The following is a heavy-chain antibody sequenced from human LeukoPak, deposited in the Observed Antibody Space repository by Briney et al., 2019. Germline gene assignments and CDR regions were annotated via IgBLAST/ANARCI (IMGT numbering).Heavy chain of an antibody. CDR1: GGSISTTNW. J-gene: IGHJ4*02. CDR2: IYHSGST. CDR3: VRGEIVGAVSY. V-gene: IGHV4-4*02. Sequence: TSGTLSLTCAVSGGSISTTNWWSWVRQPPGKGLEWIGEIYHSGSTNYNPSLQSRVTMSVDKAKNQFSLKLNSVTAADTAVYYCVRGEIVGAVSYWGQGTLVTVSS. D-gene: IGHD1-26*01.